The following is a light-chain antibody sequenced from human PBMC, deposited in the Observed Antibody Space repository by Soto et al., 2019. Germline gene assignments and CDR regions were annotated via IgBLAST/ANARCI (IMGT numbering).Light chain of an antibody. J-gene: IGKJ1*01. CDR3: QQYGRSSWT. V-gene: IGKV3-20*01. Sequence: EIVLTQSPGTLSLSPGERATLSCRASQSVSSSYLAWYQQKPGQAPRLLIYGASSRATGIPDRFSGSVSGTDFTLTISRLEPEDFALDYCQQYGRSSWTFGQGTKVEIK. CDR1: QSVSSSY. CDR2: GAS.